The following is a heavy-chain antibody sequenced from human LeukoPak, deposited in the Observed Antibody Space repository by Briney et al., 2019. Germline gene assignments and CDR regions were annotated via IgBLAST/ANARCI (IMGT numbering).Heavy chain of an antibody. CDR3: ARERWNDGTNDY. CDR2: IYYGGST. Sequence: PSETLSLTCTVSGGSISSYYWSWIRQPPGKGLEWIGYIYYGGSTNYNPSLKSRVTISVDTSKNQFSLKLSSVTAADTAVYYCARERWNDGTNDYWGQGTLVTVSS. J-gene: IGHJ4*02. CDR1: GGSISSYY. V-gene: IGHV4-59*01. D-gene: IGHD1-1*01.